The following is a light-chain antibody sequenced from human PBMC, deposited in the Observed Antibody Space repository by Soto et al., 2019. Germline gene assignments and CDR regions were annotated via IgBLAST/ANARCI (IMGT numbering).Light chain of an antibody. J-gene: IGKJ4*01. V-gene: IGKV3-11*01. CDR3: QQRSNWPPLT. CDR2: DAS. CDR1: QSVSSD. Sequence: EIVLTQSPATLSLSPGERATFSCRASQSVSSDLVWYQQKPGQAPRLLIYDASNRATGIPARFSGSGPGTDFTLTISSLEPEDFAVYYCQQRSNWPPLTFGGGTKVEIK.